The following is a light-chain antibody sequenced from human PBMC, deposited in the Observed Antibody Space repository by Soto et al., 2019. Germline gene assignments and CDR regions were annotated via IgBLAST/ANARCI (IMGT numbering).Light chain of an antibody. J-gene: IGKJ5*01. Sequence: DIQLTQSPSLLSASVVDIVTITFRASHDISTYLAWYQQKPGKAPKLMIYEASTLQSGVPSRFSGSGSGTEFTLTISGLLPEDFATYHCQKLNTLPFNFGQGTRLEIK. V-gene: IGKV1-9*01. CDR3: QKLNTLPFN. CDR1: HDISTY. CDR2: EAS.